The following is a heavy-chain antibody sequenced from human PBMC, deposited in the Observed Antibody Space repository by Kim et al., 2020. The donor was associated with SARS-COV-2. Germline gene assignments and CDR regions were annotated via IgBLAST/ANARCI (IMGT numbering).Heavy chain of an antibody. D-gene: IGHD3-16*01. J-gene: IGHJ4*02. CDR3: ARLWGTGDYFDY. Sequence: RYRPSFQGQVTISADKSISTAYLQWSSLKASDTAIYYCARLWGTGDYFDYWGQGTLVTVSS. V-gene: IGHV5-51*01.